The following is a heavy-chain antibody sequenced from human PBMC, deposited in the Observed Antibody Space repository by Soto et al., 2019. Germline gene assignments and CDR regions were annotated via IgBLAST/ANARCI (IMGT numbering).Heavy chain of an antibody. V-gene: IGHV1-2*04. CDR3: ARDPIVNDYYDSSGYYRSNWFDP. J-gene: IGHJ5*02. CDR1: GYTFTGYC. D-gene: IGHD3-22*01. CDR2: INPNSGGT. Sequence: ASVKVSCKASGYTFTGYCMHWVRQAPGQGLEWMGWINPNSGGTNYAQKFQGWVTMTRDTSISTAYMELSRLRSDDTAVYYCARDPIVNDYYDSSGYYRSNWFDPWGQGTLVTVSS.